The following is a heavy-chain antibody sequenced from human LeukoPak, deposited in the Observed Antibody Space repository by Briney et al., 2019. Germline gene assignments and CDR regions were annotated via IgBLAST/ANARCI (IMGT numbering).Heavy chain of an antibody. CDR3: ARKGLPDY. CDR1: GFTFSSYS. J-gene: IGHJ4*02. Sequence: GGSLRLSCAASGFTFSSYSMNWVRQAPGKGLEWVANIKQDGSVKYYVDSVKGRFTISRDNAKNSLYLQMNSLRVEDTAVYYCARKGLPDYWGQGTLVTVSS. V-gene: IGHV3-7*01. CDR2: IKQDGSVK.